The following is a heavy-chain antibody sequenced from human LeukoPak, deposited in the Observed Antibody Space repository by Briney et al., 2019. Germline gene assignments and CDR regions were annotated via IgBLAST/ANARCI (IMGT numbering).Heavy chain of an antibody. CDR3: AKVAKYYYGPETYYFFEQ. D-gene: IGHD3-10*01. J-gene: IGHJ4*02. CDR2: ISASGGST. V-gene: IGHV3-23*01. Sequence: GGTLRLSCAASGFTFRNYGMSWVRQAPGKGLEWVAAISASGGSTYYADSVKGRFTISRDYAKNSLYLQMNSLRVEDTAVYYCAKVAKYYYGPETYYFFEQWGQGTPVTASS. CDR1: GFTFRNYG.